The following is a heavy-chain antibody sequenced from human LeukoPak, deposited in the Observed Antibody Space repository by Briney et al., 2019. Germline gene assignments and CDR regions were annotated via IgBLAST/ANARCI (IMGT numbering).Heavy chain of an antibody. CDR3: AKGQLFGDY. Sequence: GGSLRLSCAASGFTFSNYGMHWVRQAPGKGLEWVAFIRYGGSDKYYADSVKGRFTISRDNSKNTLYIQMNSLRVEDMAMYYCAKGQLFGDYWGQGTLVTVSS. CDR2: IRYGGSDK. D-gene: IGHD3-3*01. J-gene: IGHJ4*02. CDR1: GFTFSNYG. V-gene: IGHV3-30*02.